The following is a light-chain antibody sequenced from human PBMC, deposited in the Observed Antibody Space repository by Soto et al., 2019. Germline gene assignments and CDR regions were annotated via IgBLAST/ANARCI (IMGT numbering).Light chain of an antibody. V-gene: IGLV2-23*02. CDR3: CSYAGSSTLV. J-gene: IGLJ3*02. Sequence: LTQPHSVSGSPGQSITISCTGTSSDVGSYNLVSWYQQHPGKAPKVMIYEVTKRPSGVSDHFSGSKSGNTASLTISGLQAEDEADYYCCSYAGSSTLVFGGGTKLTVL. CDR2: EVT. CDR1: SSDVGSYNL.